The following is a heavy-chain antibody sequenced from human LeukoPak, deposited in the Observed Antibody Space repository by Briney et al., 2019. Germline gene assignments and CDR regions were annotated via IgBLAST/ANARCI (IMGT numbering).Heavy chain of an antibody. J-gene: IGHJ4*02. CDR1: GFTFSSYA. D-gene: IGHD1-26*01. CDR3: AKGARWELPLDY. CDR2: ISGSGGRT. Sequence: GGSLRLSCAASGFTFSSYAMSWVRQAPGKGLEWVSAISGSGGRTYYADSVRGRFTISRDNSMDTLYLQMDSLRADDTAVYYCAKGARWELPLDYWGQGTLVTVSS. V-gene: IGHV3-23*01.